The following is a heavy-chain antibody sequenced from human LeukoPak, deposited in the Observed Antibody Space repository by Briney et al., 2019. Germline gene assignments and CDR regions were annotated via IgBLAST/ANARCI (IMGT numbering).Heavy chain of an antibody. CDR1: GEIFSGYY. CDR3: ARSVSLTRGIKCDY. CDR2: ISHSGNT. V-gene: IGHV4-34*08. Sequence: SETLSLTCAVYGEIFSGYYWSWIRQPPGKGLEWIGEISHSGNTNYNPSLKSRVTVAVDTSKNQFSLQLTSVTAADTAVYYFARSVSLTRGIKCDYWSQGTLVTVSS. D-gene: IGHD3-10*01. J-gene: IGHJ4*02.